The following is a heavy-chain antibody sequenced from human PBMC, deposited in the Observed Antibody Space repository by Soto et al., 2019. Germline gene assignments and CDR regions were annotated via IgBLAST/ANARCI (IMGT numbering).Heavy chain of an antibody. Sequence: GGSLRLSCAASGFTFSNYAMHWVRQAPGKGLEWVAVISHDGSNKVYGDSVKGRFTISRDNSKNTLYLQMNSLRAEDTAVYYCASSGVSRRVLRFLEWLHSGHYYYGMDVWGQGTTVTVSS. CDR3: ASSGVSRRVLRFLEWLHSGHYYYGMDV. V-gene: IGHV3-30*03. D-gene: IGHD3-3*01. CDR1: GFTFSNYA. CDR2: ISHDGSNK. J-gene: IGHJ6*02.